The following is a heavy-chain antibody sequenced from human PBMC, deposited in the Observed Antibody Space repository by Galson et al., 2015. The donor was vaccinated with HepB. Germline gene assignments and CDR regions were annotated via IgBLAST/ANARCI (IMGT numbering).Heavy chain of an antibody. CDR2: IRSKAYGGTA. CDR1: GFSFGDFP. V-gene: IGHV3-49*04. D-gene: IGHD5-12*01. CDR3: TTLYTGYDGAY. J-gene: IGHJ4*02. Sequence: SLRLSCAVSGFSFGDFPMNWVRQAPGKGLEWVGLIRSKAYGGTAEYAASVKGRFIISRDDSKSIAYLQMNSLKTDDTALYFCTTLYTGYDGAYWGQGTLVAVSS.